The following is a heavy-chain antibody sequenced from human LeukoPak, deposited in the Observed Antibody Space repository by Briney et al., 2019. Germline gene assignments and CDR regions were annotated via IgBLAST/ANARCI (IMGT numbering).Heavy chain of an antibody. J-gene: IGHJ4*02. Sequence: PSETLSLTCAGYGGSFSGYYWSWIRQPPGKGLEWIGEINHSGSTNYNPSLKSRVTISVDTSKNQFSLKLSSVTAADTAVYYCASRRYSSSWSRTYYFDYWGQGTLVTVSS. CDR2: INHSGST. V-gene: IGHV4-34*01. CDR3: ASRRYSSSWSRTYYFDY. D-gene: IGHD6-13*01. CDR1: GGSFSGYY.